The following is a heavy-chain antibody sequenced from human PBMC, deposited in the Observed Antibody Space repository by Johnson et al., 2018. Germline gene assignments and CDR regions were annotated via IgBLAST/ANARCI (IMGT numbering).Heavy chain of an antibody. Sequence: VQLVESGGGLVQPGRSLRLSYAASGFTFSSYAMRWVRQAPGKGLAWVPGISWNAGSIGYADSVKGRFTISRDNAKNSLYLQMNRLRAEDTALYYCAKDMGSSWLVGYFQHWGQGTLVTVSS. CDR1: GFTFSSYA. CDR3: AKDMGSSWLVGYFQH. CDR2: ISWNAGSI. J-gene: IGHJ1*01. D-gene: IGHD6-19*01. V-gene: IGHV3-9*01.